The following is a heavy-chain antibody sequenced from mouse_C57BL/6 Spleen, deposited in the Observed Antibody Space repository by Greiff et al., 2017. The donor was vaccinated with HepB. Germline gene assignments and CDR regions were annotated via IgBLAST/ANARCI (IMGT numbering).Heavy chain of an antibody. D-gene: IGHD1-1*01. Sequence: QVQLQQPGAELVRPGSSVKLSCKASGYTFTSYWMHWVKQRPIQGLEWIGNIDPSDSETHYNQKFKDKATLTVDKSSSTAYMQLSSLTSEDSAVYYCARWSYYGSSGDYYAMDYWGQGTSVTVSS. CDR1: GYTFTSYW. CDR3: ARWSYYGSSGDYYAMDY. V-gene: IGHV1-52*01. CDR2: IDPSDSET. J-gene: IGHJ4*01.